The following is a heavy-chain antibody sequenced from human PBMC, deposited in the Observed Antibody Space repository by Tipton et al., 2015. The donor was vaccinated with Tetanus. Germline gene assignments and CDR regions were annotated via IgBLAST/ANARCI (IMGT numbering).Heavy chain of an antibody. J-gene: IGHJ4*02. Sequence: SLRLSCVASGFTFSGYAMSWVRQAPGGGLEWVSTISGGGDGTYFADSVKGRFSISRDDSRNTLYLQMSSLRAEDTAVYYCAKGRSSSTSCYNYWGQGTLVTVSS. CDR2: ISGGGDGT. V-gene: IGHV3-23*01. CDR1: GFTFSGYA. D-gene: IGHD2-2*02. CDR3: AKGRSSSTSCYNY.